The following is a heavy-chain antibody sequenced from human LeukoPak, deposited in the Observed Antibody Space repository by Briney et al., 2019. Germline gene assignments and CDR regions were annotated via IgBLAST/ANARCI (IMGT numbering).Heavy chain of an antibody. D-gene: IGHD5-12*01. CDR1: GYTLTELS. V-gene: IGHV1-24*01. CDR2: FDPEDGET. J-gene: IGHJ4*02. CDR3: ARAKELLPTDY. Sequence: ASVKVSCKVSGYTLTELSMHWVRQAPGKGLEWMGGFDPEDGETIYAQKFQGRVTITRDTSASTAYMELSSLRSEDTAVYYCARAKELLPTDYWGQGTLVTVSS.